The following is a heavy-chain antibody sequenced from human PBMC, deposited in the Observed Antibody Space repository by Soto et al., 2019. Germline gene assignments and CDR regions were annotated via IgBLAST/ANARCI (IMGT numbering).Heavy chain of an antibody. V-gene: IGHV3-15*01. Sequence: PGRPLRVSWGAAGGTFINLGRTRVRQDTGKGLEWVGRIKSKTDGGTTDYAAPVKGRFIISRDDSKNTLYLQMNSLEIEDTAAYYCGRLEGLATISYYFDYWGQGALVTVSS. J-gene: IGHJ4*02. CDR2: IKSKTDGGTT. D-gene: IGHD1-1*01. CDR3: GRLEGLATISYYFDY. CDR1: GGTFINLG.